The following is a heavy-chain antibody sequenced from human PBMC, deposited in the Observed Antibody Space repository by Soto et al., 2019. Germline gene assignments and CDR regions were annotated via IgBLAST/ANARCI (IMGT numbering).Heavy chain of an antibody. D-gene: IGHD6-6*01. V-gene: IGHV5-51*01. CDR2: IYPGDSDT. J-gene: IGHJ6*02. CDR1: GYSFTSYW. CDR3: ARHKARIEARPNYYGMDV. Sequence: GESLKISCKGSGYSFTSYWIGWVRQMPGKGLEWMGIIYPGDSDTRYSPSFQGQVTISADKSISTAYLQWSSLKASDTAMYYCARHKARIEARPNYYGMDVWGQGTTVPVSS.